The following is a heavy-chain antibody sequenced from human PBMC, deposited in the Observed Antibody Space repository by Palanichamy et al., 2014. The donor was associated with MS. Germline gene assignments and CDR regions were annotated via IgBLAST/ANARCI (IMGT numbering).Heavy chain of an antibody. CDR3: ARVLTAVAGEGVYYYYFGMDV. Sequence: QVQLVQSGTEVRKPGSSVKVSCKAPGGTFSSYAIIWVRQAPGQGLEWVGGIIPFYGTSHYAQKFQGRVTITADKSTSTAHMELSSLRSEDTAVYYCARVLTAVAGEGVYYYYFGMDVWGQGTTVTVSS. V-gene: IGHV1-69*06. CDR2: IIPFYGTS. D-gene: IGHD6-13*01. CDR1: GGTFSSYA. J-gene: IGHJ6*02.